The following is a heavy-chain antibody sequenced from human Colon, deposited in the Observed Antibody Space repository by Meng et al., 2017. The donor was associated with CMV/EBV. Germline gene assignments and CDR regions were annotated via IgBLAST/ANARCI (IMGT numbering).Heavy chain of an antibody. Sequence: GESLKISCATSGFTFSYYWMHWVRQVPGKGLVWLSRVTPDGGATSIADSVKGRFIISRDNAKTTLYLQMNNLRPEDTAVYYCARCIVAIPGSDWGQGTLVTVSS. D-gene: IGHD6-13*01. J-gene: IGHJ4*02. CDR1: GFTFSYYW. V-gene: IGHV3-74*01. CDR2: VTPDGGAT. CDR3: ARCIVAIPGSD.